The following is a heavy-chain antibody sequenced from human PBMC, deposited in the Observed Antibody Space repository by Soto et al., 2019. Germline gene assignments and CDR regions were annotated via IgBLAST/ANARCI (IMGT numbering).Heavy chain of an antibody. CDR1: GGSISSGGYY. Sequence: QVQLQESGPGLVKPSQTLSLTCTVSGGSISSGGYYWSWIRQHPGKGLEWIGYIYYSGSTYYNPPLKSRVTISVDTSKNQFSLKLSSVTAADTAVYYCASVKDVESDYYYYMDVWGKGTTVTVSS. J-gene: IGHJ6*03. CDR2: IYYSGST. CDR3: ASVKDVESDYYYYMDV. V-gene: IGHV4-31*03. D-gene: IGHD2-15*01.